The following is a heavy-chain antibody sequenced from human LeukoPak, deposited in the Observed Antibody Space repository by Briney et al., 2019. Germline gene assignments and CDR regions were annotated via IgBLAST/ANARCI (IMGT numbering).Heavy chain of an antibody. V-gene: IGHV3-30*01. J-gene: IGHJ1*01. CDR1: GFTFSTYA. CDR3: ASGLSGYPSEYFQH. Sequence: GRSLRLSCAASGFTFSTYAMRWVRQAPGKGLYWVALISYADGSTQYYADSVKGRFTISRDNSKNTLHLQMNSLRADDTAVYYCASGLSGYPSEYFQHWGQGTLVTVSS. CDR2: ISYADGSTQ. D-gene: IGHD3-3*01.